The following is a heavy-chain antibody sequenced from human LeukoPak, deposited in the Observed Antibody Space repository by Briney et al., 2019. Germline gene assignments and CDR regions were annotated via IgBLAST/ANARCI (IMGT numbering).Heavy chain of an antibody. J-gene: IGHJ5*02. V-gene: IGHV7-4-1*02. CDR3: ASSSTRYCSSTSCYTGWFDP. Sequence: ASVTVSCKASGYTFTSYAMNWVRQAPGQGLEWMGWINTNTGNPTYAQGFTGRFVFSLDTSVSTAYLQISSLKAEDTAVYYCASSSTRYCSSTSCYTGWFDPWGQGTLVTVSS. D-gene: IGHD2-2*02. CDR1: GYTFTSYA. CDR2: INTNTGNP.